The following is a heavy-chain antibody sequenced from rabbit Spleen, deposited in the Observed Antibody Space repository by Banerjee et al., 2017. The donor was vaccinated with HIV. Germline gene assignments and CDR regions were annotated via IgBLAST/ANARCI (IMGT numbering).Heavy chain of an antibody. Sequence: QEQLEESGGDLVKPEGSLTLTCTASGFSFSYSYWICWVRQAPGKGLEWIACINAVTGKAVYASWAKGRFTISKTSSTTVTLQMTSLTAADTATYFCARNYVNAFDPWGPGTLVTVS. D-gene: IGHD1-1*01. CDR3: ARNYVNAFDP. CDR1: GFSFSYSYW. J-gene: IGHJ2*01. V-gene: IGHV1S45*01. CDR2: INAVTGKA.